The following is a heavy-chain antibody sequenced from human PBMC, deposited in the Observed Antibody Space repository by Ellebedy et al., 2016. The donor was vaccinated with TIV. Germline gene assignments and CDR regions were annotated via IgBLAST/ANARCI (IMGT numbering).Heavy chain of an antibody. Sequence: SVKVSXXASGGTFSSYAISWVRQAPGQGLEWMGGIIPIFGTANYAQKFQGRVTITADESTSTAYIELRSLRSDDTAVYFCATGSSTTWYKPDAFDIWGQGTKVTVTS. CDR3: ATGSSTTWYKPDAFDI. CDR1: GGTFSSYA. D-gene: IGHD6-13*01. CDR2: IIPIFGTA. J-gene: IGHJ3*02. V-gene: IGHV1-69*13.